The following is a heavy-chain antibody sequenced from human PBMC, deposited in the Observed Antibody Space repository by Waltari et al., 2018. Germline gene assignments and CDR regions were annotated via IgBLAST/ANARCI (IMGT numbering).Heavy chain of an antibody. Sequence: QVQLQESGPGLLKPWETLSLTCSVSGDAMRSYYWVWIRQSPEQGLEWIGYIYTTGSTNYNPSLESRVSISLDTSKNQFSLNLYSVIAADTAVYYCARRELDSYGGYYFDYWGQGVLVTVSS. V-gene: IGHV4-4*08. CDR2: IYTTGST. CDR3: ARRELDSYGGYYFDY. CDR1: GDAMRSYY. D-gene: IGHD5-18*01. J-gene: IGHJ4*02.